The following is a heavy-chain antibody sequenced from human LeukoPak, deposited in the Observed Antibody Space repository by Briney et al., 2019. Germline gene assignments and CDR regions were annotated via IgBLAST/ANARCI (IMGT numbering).Heavy chain of an antibody. CDR3: ARAGQLPFDY. CDR1: GGSISSGGYY. V-gene: IGHV4-31*03. Sequence: SQTLSLTCTVSGGSISSGGYYWSWIRQHPGKGLEWIGYIYYSGSTYYNPSLKSRVTISVDTSKNQFSLELSSVTAADTAVYYCARAGQLPFDYWGQGTLVTVSS. CDR2: IYYSGST. D-gene: IGHD2-2*01. J-gene: IGHJ4*02.